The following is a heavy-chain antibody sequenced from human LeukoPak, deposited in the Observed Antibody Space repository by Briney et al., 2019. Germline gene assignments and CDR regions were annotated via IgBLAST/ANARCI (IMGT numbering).Heavy chain of an antibody. V-gene: IGHV3-7*02. J-gene: IGHJ4*02. D-gene: IGHD6-19*01. CDR2: IDQDGSEK. CDR3: ASGAVAGPFDY. CDR1: GFTFSSYW. Sequence: GGSLRLSCAASGFTFSSYWMSWGRQAPGKGLELVANIDQDGSEKYYVDSVKGRSTISRDNAKNSLYLQMNSLRAEDTAVYYCASGAVAGPFDYWGQGTLVTVSS.